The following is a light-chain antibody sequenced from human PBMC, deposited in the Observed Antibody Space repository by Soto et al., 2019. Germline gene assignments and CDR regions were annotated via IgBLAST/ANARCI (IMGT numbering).Light chain of an antibody. J-gene: IGKJ4*01. CDR1: QTISNY. CDR3: QQVNSYPLT. Sequence: DIQLTQSPSFLSASVGDRVTITCRASQTISNYLAWYQQKPGRAPNLLIYAASTLQSGVPSRFSGGGSGTEFTLTISSLQPEDFTAYYCQQVNSYPLTFGGGTKVEIK. CDR2: AAS. V-gene: IGKV1-9*01.